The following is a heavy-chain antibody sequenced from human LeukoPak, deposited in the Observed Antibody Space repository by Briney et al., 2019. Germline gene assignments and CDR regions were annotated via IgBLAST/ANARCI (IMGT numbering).Heavy chain of an antibody. CDR1: GFTFSSYS. CDR3: ARGGEIIAGRPPRQGFDY. V-gene: IGHV3-21*01. J-gene: IGHJ4*02. Sequence: GGSLRLSCAASGFTFSSYSMNWVRQAPGKGLEWVSSISSGSGYMYYADSVKGRFTISRDNAKNSLYLQMNSLRADDTAVYYCARGGEIIAGRPPRQGFDYWGQGTLVSVSS. CDR2: ISSGSGYM. D-gene: IGHD6-6*01.